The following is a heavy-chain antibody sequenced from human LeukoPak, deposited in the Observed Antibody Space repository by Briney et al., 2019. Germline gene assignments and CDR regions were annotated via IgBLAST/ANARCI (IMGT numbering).Heavy chain of an antibody. D-gene: IGHD4-17*01. CDR1: GYSFTNCG. CDR2: ISPYNGNT. CDR3: ARSYFGDLNYFDP. J-gene: IGHJ5*02. Sequence: ASVNVSCKASGYSFTNCGVNWVRQAPGQGLEWMGWISPYNGNTNYAQKVQGRVTMTADTSTSTVYMELRSLRSDDTAVYYCARSYFGDLNYFDPWGQGTLVTVSS. V-gene: IGHV1-18*01.